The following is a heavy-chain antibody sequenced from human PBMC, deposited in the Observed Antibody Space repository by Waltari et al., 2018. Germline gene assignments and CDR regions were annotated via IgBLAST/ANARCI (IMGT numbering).Heavy chain of an antibody. J-gene: IGHJ4*02. CDR1: GYTLTALS. CDR3: ATHIGDCSSTSCYTFDY. V-gene: IGHV1-24*01. D-gene: IGHD2-2*02. CDR2: FDPEDGET. Sequence: QVPLVQSGAEVKKPGASVKVSCKVSGYTLTALSMPWVRPAPGKGLEWMGGFDPEDGETIYAQKFQGRVTMTEDTSTDTAYMELSSLRSEDTAVYYCATHIGDCSSTSCYTFDYWGQGTLVTVSS.